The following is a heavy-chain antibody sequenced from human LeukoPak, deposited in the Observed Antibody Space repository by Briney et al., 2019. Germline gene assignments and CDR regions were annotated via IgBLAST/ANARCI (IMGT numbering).Heavy chain of an antibody. CDR3: ARGVAVAVLDAFDI. D-gene: IGHD6-19*01. CDR2: ISAYNGNT. CDR1: GYTFTGHY. Sequence: ASVKVSCKASGYTFTGHYMQGVRQAPGQGLEGMGWISAYNGNTNYAQKLQGRVTMTADTSTSTAYMELRSLRSDDTAVYYCARGVAVAVLDAFDIWRQGTMVTVCS. V-gene: IGHV1-18*04. J-gene: IGHJ3*02.